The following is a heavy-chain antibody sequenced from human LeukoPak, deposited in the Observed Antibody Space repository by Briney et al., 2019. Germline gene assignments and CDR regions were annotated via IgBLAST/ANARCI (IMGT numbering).Heavy chain of an antibody. CDR1: GFTFSSYA. CDR2: ISYDGSNK. V-gene: IGHV3-30-3*01. J-gene: IGHJ4*02. Sequence: GRSLRLSCAASGFTFSSYAMHWVRQAPGKGLEWVAVISYDGSNKYYADSVKGRFTISRDNSKNTLYLQMNSLRAEDTAVYYCARDPADYGDYVEFGYWGQGTLVTVSS. CDR3: ARDPADYGDYVEFGY. D-gene: IGHD4-17*01.